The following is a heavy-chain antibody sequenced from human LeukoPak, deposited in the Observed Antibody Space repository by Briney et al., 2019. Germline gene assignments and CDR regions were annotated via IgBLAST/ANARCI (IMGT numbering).Heavy chain of an antibody. CDR1: GYTLTELS. CDR3: ATDRSSGWHWGY. Sequence: ASVKVSCKVSGYTLTELSMHWVRQAPGKGLEWIGGFDPEDGETIYAQKFQGRVTMTEDTSTDTAYMELSSLRSEDTAVYYCATDRSSGWHWGYWGQGTLVTVSS. J-gene: IGHJ4*02. CDR2: FDPEDGET. V-gene: IGHV1-24*01. D-gene: IGHD6-19*01.